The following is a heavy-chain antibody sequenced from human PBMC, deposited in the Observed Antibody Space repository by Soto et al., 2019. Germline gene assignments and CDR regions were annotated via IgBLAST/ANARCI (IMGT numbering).Heavy chain of an antibody. CDR1: GFIFSNYY. Sequence: TGGYLRLSCAASGFIFSNYYMSWIRQAPGKGLEWVSSISSRDLSIYYADSVKGRFTIFRDNAKNSLFLHMSDLRAADTAVYYCARGSAFGSHVNRRDLLAYWGLGTLVTVSS. CDR2: ISSRDLSI. V-gene: IGHV3-11*01. J-gene: IGHJ4*02. CDR3: ARGSAFGSHVNRRDLLAY. D-gene: IGHD3-3*01.